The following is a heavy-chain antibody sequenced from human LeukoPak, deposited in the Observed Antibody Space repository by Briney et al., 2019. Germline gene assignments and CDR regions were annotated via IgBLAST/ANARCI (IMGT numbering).Heavy chain of an antibody. CDR2: IYYSGST. D-gene: IGHD6-19*01. V-gene: IGHV4-39*01. Sequence: SETLSLTCTVSGGSISTDASYWAWIRQPPGKGLEWIGSIYYSGSTYYSSSLKSRVTLSVDTSKNQFSLKMSSVTAADTAVFYCARLFSRGWEYHIGLDVWGQGTTVTVS. CDR3: ARLFSRGWEYHIGLDV. J-gene: IGHJ6*02. CDR1: GGSISTDASY.